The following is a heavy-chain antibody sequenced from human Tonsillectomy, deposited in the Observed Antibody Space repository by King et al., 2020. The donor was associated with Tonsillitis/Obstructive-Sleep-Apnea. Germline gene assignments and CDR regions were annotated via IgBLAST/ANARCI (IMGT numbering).Heavy chain of an antibody. D-gene: IGHD3-10*01. V-gene: IGHV3-30*01. CDR2: ISYDGSNK. CDR1: GFALSNFA. J-gene: IGHJ4*02. Sequence: VQLVESGGGVVQPGRSLRLSCAASGFALSNFALHWVRPAPGKGLEWGAVISYDGSNKYYADSVRGRFTIPRDNSKNTVFLQMNTVSGEDTAVYYCARDPLETYGSGSFQIDYWGQGTLVTVSS. CDR3: ARDPLETYGSGSFQIDY.